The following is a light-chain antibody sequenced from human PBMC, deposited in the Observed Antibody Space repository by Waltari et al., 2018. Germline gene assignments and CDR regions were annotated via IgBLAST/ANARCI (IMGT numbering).Light chain of an antibody. CDR3: QQSYSTPGRT. CDR1: QGISSY. Sequence: DIQLTQSPSSLSASVGDRVTITCRASQGISSYLNWYQQKPGKAPKLLIYAAASLQSGVPSRFSGSGYGKDVTLTISSLQPEDVGTYYCQQSYSTPGRTFGGGTKVDIK. J-gene: IGKJ4*01. CDR2: AAA. V-gene: IGKV1-39*01.